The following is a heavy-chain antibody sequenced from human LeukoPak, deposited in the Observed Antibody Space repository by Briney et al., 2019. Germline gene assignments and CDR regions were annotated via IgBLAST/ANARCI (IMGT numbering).Heavy chain of an antibody. V-gene: IGHV4-30-2*01. CDR1: GGSISSGGYY. D-gene: IGHD6-19*01. J-gene: IGHJ4*02. CDR3: ARGKSRSGWFDY. Sequence: SQTLSLTCTVSGGSISSGGYYWSWIRQPPGKGLEWIGYIYHSGSTYYNPSLKSRVTISVDRSKNQFSLKLSSVTAADTAVYYCARGKSRSGWFDYWGQGTLVTVSS. CDR2: IYHSGST.